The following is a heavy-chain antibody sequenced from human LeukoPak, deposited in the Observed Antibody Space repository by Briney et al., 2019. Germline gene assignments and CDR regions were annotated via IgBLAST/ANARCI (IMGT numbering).Heavy chain of an antibody. CDR1: GGTFSSYA. D-gene: IGHD2-2*01. CDR3: ARVKRKYQLLKPLHETPSHYFDY. Sequence: GASVKVSCKASGGTFSSYAISWVRQAPGQGLEWMGGIIPIFGTANYAQKFQGRVTITADKSTSTAYMELSSLRSEDTAMYYCARVKRKYQLLKPLHETPSHYFDYWGQGTLVTVSS. CDR2: IIPIFGTA. V-gene: IGHV1-69*06. J-gene: IGHJ4*02.